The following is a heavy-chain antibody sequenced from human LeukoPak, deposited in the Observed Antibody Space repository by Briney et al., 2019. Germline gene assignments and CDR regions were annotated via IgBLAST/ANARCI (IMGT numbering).Heavy chain of an antibody. CDR3: ARVEHIYCSSTSCTYDAFDI. J-gene: IGHJ3*02. CDR1: GGTFSSYA. Sequence: GSSVKVSCKASGGTFSSYAISWVRQAPGQGLEWMGGIIPIFGTANYAQKFQGRVTITTDESTSTAYMELSSLRSEDTAVYYCARVEHIYCSSTSCTYDAFDIWGRGTMVTVSS. CDR2: IIPIFGTA. D-gene: IGHD2-2*01. V-gene: IGHV1-69*05.